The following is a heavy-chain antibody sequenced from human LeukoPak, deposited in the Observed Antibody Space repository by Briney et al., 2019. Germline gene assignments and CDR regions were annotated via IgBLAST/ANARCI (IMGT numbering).Heavy chain of an antibody. CDR3: AKGWGYYYDSSGYYPDAFDI. V-gene: IGHV3-30*02. CDR2: IRFDGNNK. J-gene: IGHJ3*02. Sequence: GGSLRLSCAASGFTFSSYGMHWVRQAPGKGLEWVAFIRFDGNNKYYADSVQGRFTISRDNSKNTLYLQMNSLRAEDTAVYYCAKGWGYYYDSSGYYPDAFDIWGQGTMVTVSS. D-gene: IGHD3-22*01. CDR1: GFTFSSYG.